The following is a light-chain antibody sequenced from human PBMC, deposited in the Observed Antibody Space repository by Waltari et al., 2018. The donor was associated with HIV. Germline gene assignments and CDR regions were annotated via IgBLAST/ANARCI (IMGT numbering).Light chain of an antibody. Sequence: DIQMTQSPPSLSVSVGSIVTITCRASQNITSSLNWYQQKPGEAPKLLIYTASSLQSGVPSRFSGSGYGTDFTLTISSLQPEDFATYYCQQSYSSWCTFGQGTKLEFK. CDR3: QQSYSSWCT. CDR2: TAS. CDR1: QNITSS. J-gene: IGKJ2*02. V-gene: IGKV1-39*01.